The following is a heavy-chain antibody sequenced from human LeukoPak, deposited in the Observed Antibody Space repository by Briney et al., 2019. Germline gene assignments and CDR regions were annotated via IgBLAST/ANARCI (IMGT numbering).Heavy chain of an antibody. Sequence: SVKVSCKASGGTFSSYAISWVRQAPGQGLEWMGGIIPIFGSANYAQKFQGRVTITADESTSTAYMELTSLRSEDTAVYYCARRGYSYGQSIDPWGQGTLVTVSS. CDR3: ARRGYSYGQSIDP. D-gene: IGHD5-18*01. CDR1: GGTFSSYA. V-gene: IGHV1-69*13. CDR2: IIPIFGSA. J-gene: IGHJ5*02.